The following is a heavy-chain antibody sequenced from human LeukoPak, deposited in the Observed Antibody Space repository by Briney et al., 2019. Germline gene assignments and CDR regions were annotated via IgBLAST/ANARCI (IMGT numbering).Heavy chain of an antibody. CDR2: ISSNSSYI. V-gene: IGHV3-21*01. D-gene: IGHD2-2*01. J-gene: IGHJ3*02. CDR3: ARGDCSTTSCYFDAFDI. CDR1: GFTFSSYS. Sequence: GGSLRLSCAASGFTFSSYSMNWVRQAPGKGLEWVSSISSNSSYIYYADSVKGRFTISRDNAKNSLHLQMNSLRAEDTAAYYCARGDCSTTSCYFDAFDIWGQGTMVTVS.